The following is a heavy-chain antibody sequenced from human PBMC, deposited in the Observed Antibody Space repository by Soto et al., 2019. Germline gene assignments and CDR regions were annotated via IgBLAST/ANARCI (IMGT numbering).Heavy chain of an antibody. D-gene: IGHD6-25*01. CDR3: ASQVAAAGTHMYFYGLDA. Sequence: EVQLVESGGGLVQPGGSLRLSCAASGFTFRRYWMHWVRQVPGKGLVWVSRIDSDGSSTNYAEYVKGRFTISRDNTKNTVYLQMNSLRTEDTGVYYCASQVAAAGTHMYFYGLDAWGQGTKVTVSS. J-gene: IGHJ6*01. CDR2: IDSDGSST. CDR1: GFTFRRYW. V-gene: IGHV3-74*01.